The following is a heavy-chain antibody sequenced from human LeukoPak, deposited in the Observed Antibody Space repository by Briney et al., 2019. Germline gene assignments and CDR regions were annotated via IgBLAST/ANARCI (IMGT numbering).Heavy chain of an antibody. Sequence: GGSLRLSCVASGFTFSSSWMSWVRQAPGKGLEWVSAISGSGGSTYYADSVKGRFTISRDNSKNTLYLQMNSLRAEDTAVYYCTKDHITIFGVVTYLFDYWGQGTLVTVSS. V-gene: IGHV3-23*01. CDR1: GFTFSSSW. CDR3: TKDHITIFGVVTYLFDY. D-gene: IGHD3-3*01. J-gene: IGHJ4*02. CDR2: ISGSGGST.